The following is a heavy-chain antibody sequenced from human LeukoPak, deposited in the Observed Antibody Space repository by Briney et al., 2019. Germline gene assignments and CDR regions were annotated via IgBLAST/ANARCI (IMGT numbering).Heavy chain of an antibody. CDR2: IYTSGGT. J-gene: IGHJ4*02. D-gene: IGHD6-13*01. Sequence: SETLSLTCTVSGGSISSYYWSWIRQPAGKGLEWLGRIYTSGGTNYNPSLKSRVTISVDTSKNQFSLKLSSVTAADTAVYYCARGGYSSSWSLGYWGQGTLVTVSS. CDR1: GGSISSYY. V-gene: IGHV4-4*07. CDR3: ARGGYSSSWSLGY.